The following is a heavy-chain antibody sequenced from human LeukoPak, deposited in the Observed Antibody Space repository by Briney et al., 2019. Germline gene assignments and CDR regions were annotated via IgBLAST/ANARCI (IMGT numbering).Heavy chain of an antibody. CDR2: INPNSGGT. CDR1: GYTFTGYY. CDR3: AREGVVLRSYYFDY. Sequence: GASVKVSCKASGYTFTGYYMHWVRQAPGQGLEWMGWINPNSGGTNYAQKFQGRVTMTRDTSISTAYMELSRLRSDDTAVYYCAREGVVLRSYYFDYWGQGTLVTVSS. J-gene: IGHJ4*02. D-gene: IGHD3-3*01. V-gene: IGHV1-2*02.